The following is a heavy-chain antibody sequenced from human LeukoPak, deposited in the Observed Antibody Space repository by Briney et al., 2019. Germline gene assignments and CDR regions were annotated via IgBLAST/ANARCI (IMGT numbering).Heavy chain of an antibody. CDR2: IYTSGST. CDR3: ARHGSPRMAIGWFDP. V-gene: IGHV4-4*07. D-gene: IGHD3-10*01. J-gene: IGHJ5*02. CDR1: GGSISSYY. Sequence: SETLSLTCTVSGGSISSYYWSWIRQPAGKGLEWIGRIYTSGSTNYNPSLKSRVTISVDTSKNQFSLKLSSVTAADTAVYYCARHGSPRMAIGWFDPWGQGTLVTVSS.